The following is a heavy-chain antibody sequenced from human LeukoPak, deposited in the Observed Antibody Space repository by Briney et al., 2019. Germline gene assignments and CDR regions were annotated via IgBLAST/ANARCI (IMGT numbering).Heavy chain of an antibody. CDR1: GGTFSSYA. CDR2: IIPILGIA. V-gene: IGHV1-69*04. CDR3: AREKGYYDSSGYPYFDY. D-gene: IGHD3-22*01. Sequence: GASVKVSCKASGGTFSSYAISWVRQAPGQGLEWMGRIIPILGIANYAQKFQGRVTITADKSTSTAYMELSSLRSEDTAVYYCAREKGYYDSSGYPYFDYWGQGTLVTVSS. J-gene: IGHJ4*02.